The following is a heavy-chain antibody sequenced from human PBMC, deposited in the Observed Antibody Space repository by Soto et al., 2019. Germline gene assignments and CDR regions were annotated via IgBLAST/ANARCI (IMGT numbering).Heavy chain of an antibody. J-gene: IGHJ4*02. CDR2: IGDTGTFI. CDR1: AFIFSDHS. V-gene: IGHV3-21*01. D-gene: IGHD4-4*01. CDR3: ARDQRYLRQGYSEY. Sequence: EVQLVESGGGLVKPGGSLRLSCVGYAFIFSDHSMNWVRQAPGKGLEWVTSIGDTGTFIYYADSVKGRFTISRDNAKNSLFLQMDSLRPEDTSVYDCARDQRYLRQGYSEYWGKGTLVTVSS.